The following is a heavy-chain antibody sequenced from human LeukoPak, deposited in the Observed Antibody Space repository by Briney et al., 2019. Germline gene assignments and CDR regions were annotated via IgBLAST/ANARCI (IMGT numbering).Heavy chain of an antibody. Sequence: PSETLSLTCTVSGGSISSYYWSWIRQPPGKGLERIGYIYYSGSTNYNPSLKSRVTISVDTSKNQFSLKLSSVTAADTAVYYCARAKRTDTFDYWGQGTLVTVSS. J-gene: IGHJ4*02. CDR3: ARAKRTDTFDY. CDR1: GGSISSYY. D-gene: IGHD1-1*01. CDR2: IYYSGST. V-gene: IGHV4-59*01.